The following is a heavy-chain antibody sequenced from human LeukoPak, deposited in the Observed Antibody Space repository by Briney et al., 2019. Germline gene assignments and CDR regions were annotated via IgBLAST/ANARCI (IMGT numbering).Heavy chain of an antibody. Sequence: KTGGSLRLSCGASGFTFSRYSMNWVRQAPGKGLEWVSSISSSGSYIYYADSVKGRFTIPRDNAKNSLYLQMNSLRAEDTAVYYCASRNQYCGGDCFWAFDIWGQGTMVTVSS. J-gene: IGHJ3*02. CDR2: ISSSGSYI. V-gene: IGHV3-21*01. CDR1: GFTFSRYS. D-gene: IGHD2-21*02. CDR3: ASRNQYCGGDCFWAFDI.